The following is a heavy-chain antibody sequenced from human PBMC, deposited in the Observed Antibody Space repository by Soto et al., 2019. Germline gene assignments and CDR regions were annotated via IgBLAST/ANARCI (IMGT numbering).Heavy chain of an antibody. CDR1: GYTFTSYG. CDR2: ISAYNGNT. D-gene: IGHD6-19*01. CDR3: AREGTVAGGDL. Sequence: ASVKVSCKASGYTFTSYGVAWVRQAPGQRLEFMGWISAYNGNTNYPQHLQDRVTMTTDTSTSTAYMELRSLRSDDTAMYYCAREGTVAGGDLWGQGTLVTVSS. J-gene: IGHJ5*02. V-gene: IGHV1-18*01.